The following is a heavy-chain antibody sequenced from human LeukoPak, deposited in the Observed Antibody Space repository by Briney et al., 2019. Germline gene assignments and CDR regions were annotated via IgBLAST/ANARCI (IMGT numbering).Heavy chain of an antibody. D-gene: IGHD5-18*01. J-gene: IGHJ4*02. V-gene: IGHV3-23*01. Sequence: PGGSLRLSCGASGFTFSSYGMSWVRQAPGKGLEWVSAISGSGGSTYYADSVKGRFTISRDNSKNTLYLQMNSLRAEDTAVYYCAKKGGYSYGDPFDYWGQGTLVTVSS. CDR1: GFTFSSYG. CDR3: AKKGGYSYGDPFDY. CDR2: ISGSGGST.